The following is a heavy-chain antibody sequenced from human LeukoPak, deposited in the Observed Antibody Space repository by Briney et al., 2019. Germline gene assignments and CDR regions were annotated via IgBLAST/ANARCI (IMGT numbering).Heavy chain of an antibody. Sequence: PSETLSLTCSVSGGSVSNYYWSWIRQPPGKGLEWIGYVYYTGSTNYNPSLKSRVAMFEDKSKNQFSLRLYSVTVADTAVYYCARHFAYSSSSYFDYWGQGSLVTVSS. D-gene: IGHD6-6*01. CDR1: GGSVSNYY. CDR3: ARHFAYSSSSYFDY. V-gene: IGHV4-59*08. J-gene: IGHJ4*02. CDR2: VYYTGST.